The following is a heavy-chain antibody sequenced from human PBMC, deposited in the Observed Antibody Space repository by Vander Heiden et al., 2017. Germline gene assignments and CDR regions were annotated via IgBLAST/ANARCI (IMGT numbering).Heavy chain of an antibody. Sequence: GKLLEAGGGGVQPGGSLRLPCTAAALTVRSTAMSWVRQSPGKGLEWVSVISWSGSNTYYADSVKGRFTISRYNSKNALYLQMSSLSAEDTAVYYCAKDFGDNGFYYGLVVWGQGTTVTVSS. CDR3: AKDFGDNGFYYGLVV. J-gene: IGHJ6*02. D-gene: IGHD1-20*01. CDR2: ISWSGSNT. CDR1: ALTVRSTA. V-gene: IGHV3-23*01.